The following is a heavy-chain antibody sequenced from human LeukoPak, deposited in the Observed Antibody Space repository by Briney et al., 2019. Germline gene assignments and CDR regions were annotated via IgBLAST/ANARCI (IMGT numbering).Heavy chain of an antibody. D-gene: IGHD3-22*01. CDR1: GGYFSGYY. V-gene: IGHV4-34*01. CDR2: INHSGST. CDR3: ARGGHYYDSSGYPRRPYYYYYGMDV. J-gene: IGHJ6*02. Sequence: SETLSLTCAVYGGYFSGYYWSWIRQPPGKGLEWIGEINHSGSTNYNPSLKSRVTISVDTSKNQFSLKLSSVTAADTAVYYCARGGHYYDSSGYPRRPYYYYYGMDVWGQGTTVTVSS.